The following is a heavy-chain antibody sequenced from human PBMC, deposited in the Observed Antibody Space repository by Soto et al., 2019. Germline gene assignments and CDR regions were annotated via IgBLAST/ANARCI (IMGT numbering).Heavy chain of an antibody. J-gene: IGHJ4*02. CDR2: IYYSGST. V-gene: IGHV4-30-4*01. CDR3: ARTTIFGVVIFDY. D-gene: IGHD3-3*01. Sequence: SETLSLTCTVSGGSISSGDYYWSWIRQPPGKGLEWIGYIYYSGSTYYNPSLKSRVTISVDTSKNQFSLKLSSVTAADTAVYYCARTTIFGVVIFDYWGQGTLDTVSS. CDR1: GGSISSGDYY.